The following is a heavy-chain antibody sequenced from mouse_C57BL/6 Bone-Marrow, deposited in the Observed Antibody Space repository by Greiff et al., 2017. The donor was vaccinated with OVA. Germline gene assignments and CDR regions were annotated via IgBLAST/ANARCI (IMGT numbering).Heavy chain of an antibody. CDR3: ARAPFWAYYAMDD. CDR2: IWTGGGT. D-gene: IGHD4-1*01. J-gene: IGHJ4*01. CDR1: GFSLTSYA. V-gene: IGHV2-9-1*01. Sequence: VKLMESGPGLVAPSQSLSITCTVSGFSLTSYAISWVRQPPGKGLEWLGVIWTGGGTNYNSALKSRLSISKDNSKSQVFLKMNSLQTDDTARYYCARAPFWAYYAMDDWGQGTSVTVSS.